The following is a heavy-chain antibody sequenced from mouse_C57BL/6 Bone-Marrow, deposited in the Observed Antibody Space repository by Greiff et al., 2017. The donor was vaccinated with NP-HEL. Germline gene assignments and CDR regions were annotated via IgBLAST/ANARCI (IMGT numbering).Heavy chain of an antibody. J-gene: IGHJ2*01. V-gene: IGHV1-52*01. CDR1: GYTFTSYW. CDR2: IDPSDSEP. D-gene: IGHD1-1*01. CDR3: AREEDYYGREGYYFDY. Sequence: QVQLQQPGAELVRPGSSVKLSCKASGYTFTSYWMHWVKQRPIQGLEWIGNIDPSDSEPHYNQKFKDKATLPVNKSSSTAYMQLSSLTSEDSAVYYCAREEDYYGREGYYFDYWGQGTTLTVSS.